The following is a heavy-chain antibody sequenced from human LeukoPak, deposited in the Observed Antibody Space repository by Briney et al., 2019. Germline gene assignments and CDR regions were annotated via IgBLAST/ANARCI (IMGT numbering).Heavy chain of an antibody. V-gene: IGHV3-7*01. CDR2: IKQDGSGK. D-gene: IGHD6-6*01. CDR1: GFTFSSYW. J-gene: IGHJ5*02. CDR3: ARVWSRRSSLSLRAP. Sequence: GGSLRLSCAASGFTFSSYWMSWVRQAPGKGLEWVANIKQDGSGKYYVDSVKGRFTISRDNAKNSLYLQMNSLRAEDTAVYYWARVWSRRSSLSLRAPWGGGPVVTVS.